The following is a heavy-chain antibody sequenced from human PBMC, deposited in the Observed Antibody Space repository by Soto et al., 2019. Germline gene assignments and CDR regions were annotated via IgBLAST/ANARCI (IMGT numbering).Heavy chain of an antibody. CDR1: GDSFSNHY. CDR3: ARDRYFYDSRGYYRTLDS. D-gene: IGHD3-22*01. J-gene: IGHJ5*01. Sequence: PSETLSLTCTTSGDSFSNHYWTWIRQSPGKGLEWIGYIFHSGITDYNPSVKSRVTISIDKSRSLFSLNLTSVTAADTAVYYCARDRYFYDSRGYYRTLDSWGQGTLVTVSS. CDR2: IFHSGIT. V-gene: IGHV4-59*11.